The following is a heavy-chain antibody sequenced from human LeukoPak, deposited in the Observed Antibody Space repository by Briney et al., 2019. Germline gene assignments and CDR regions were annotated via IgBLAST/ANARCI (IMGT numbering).Heavy chain of an antibody. CDR1: GFTFSSYG. J-gene: IGHJ3*02. D-gene: IGHD6-13*01. Sequence: GGSLRLSCAASGFTFSSYGMHWVRQAPGRGLEWVAVISYDGSNKYYADSVKGRFTISRDNSKNTLYLQMNSLRAEDTAVYYCAKELGSSSYEAAFDIWGQGTMVTVSS. CDR3: AKELGSSSYEAAFDI. V-gene: IGHV3-30*18. CDR2: ISYDGSNK.